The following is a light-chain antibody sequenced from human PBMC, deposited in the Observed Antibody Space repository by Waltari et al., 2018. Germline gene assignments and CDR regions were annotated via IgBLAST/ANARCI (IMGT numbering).Light chain of an antibody. J-gene: IGKJ4*01. CDR1: QGVTTY. CDR3: QHLHGYPIT. CDR2: AAS. Sequence: IQLTQSPSSLSASVGDRVTITCRASQGVTTYLAWYQQKPGKAPNLLISAASTLQIGVPSRFSGSGSWTDFTLTISSLQPEDFATYYCQHLHGYPITFGGGTKVEIK. V-gene: IGKV1-9*01.